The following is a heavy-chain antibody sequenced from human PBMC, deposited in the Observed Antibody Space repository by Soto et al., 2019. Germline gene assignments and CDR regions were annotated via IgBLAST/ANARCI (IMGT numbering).Heavy chain of an antibody. CDR3: VRGARPNCGGDCPNLGI. Sequence: GGSLRLSCATSGFTFSGYWMHWVRQTPEEGLVWVSRINNIGTSTLYAESVQGRFTISRDNANDTLFLQMNDLRVDDTAVYYCVRGARPNCGGDCPNLGIRGQGTMVTVSS. CDR1: GFTFSGYW. J-gene: IGHJ3*02. D-gene: IGHD2-21*02. CDR2: INNIGTST. V-gene: IGHV3-74*01.